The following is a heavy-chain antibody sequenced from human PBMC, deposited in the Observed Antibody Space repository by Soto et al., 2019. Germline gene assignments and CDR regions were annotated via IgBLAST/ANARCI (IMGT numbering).Heavy chain of an antibody. D-gene: IGHD6-19*01. V-gene: IGHV3-30-3*01. J-gene: IGHJ5*02. CDR2: ISYDGSDI. Sequence: PVGSLRLSCAASGFMFSTYAMHWVRQAPGKGLEWVAVISYDGSDIYYGDSGKGRFTISRDNSRNTPYLEMNSLQTEDTAVFYCARDQGRTVTRGDWFDPWGQGTLVTVSS. CDR1: GFMFSTYA. CDR3: ARDQGRTVTRGDWFDP.